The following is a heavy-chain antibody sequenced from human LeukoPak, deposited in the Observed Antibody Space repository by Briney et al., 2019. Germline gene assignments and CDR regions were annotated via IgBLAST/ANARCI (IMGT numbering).Heavy chain of an antibody. J-gene: IGHJ4*02. D-gene: IGHD6-19*01. V-gene: IGHV5-51*01. CDR3: ARRRGDTVAGPDY. CDR1: GYSFTNYW. CDR2: IHPGDSNT. Sequence: GESLKISCQGSGYSFTNYWIVWVRQMPGQGLEYMGIIHPGDSNTKYSPSFEGQVIISVDKSISTAYLQWSSLKASDSAIYYCARRRGDTVAGPDYWGQGTLVTVSS.